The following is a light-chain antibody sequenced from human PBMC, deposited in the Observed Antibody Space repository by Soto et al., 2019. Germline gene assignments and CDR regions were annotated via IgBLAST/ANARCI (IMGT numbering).Light chain of an antibody. CDR2: GAS. Sequence: EIMCTKSPGTLSLTTGERATLSCRASQIFTSNYLSWYQQKPGQAPRLLIYGASNRATGIPDRFSGSGSETDFTLTISRLEPEDFAVYYCQQYSRSPRTFGQGTKVDIK. J-gene: IGKJ1*01. CDR3: QQYSRSPRT. CDR1: QIFTSNY. V-gene: IGKV3-20*01.